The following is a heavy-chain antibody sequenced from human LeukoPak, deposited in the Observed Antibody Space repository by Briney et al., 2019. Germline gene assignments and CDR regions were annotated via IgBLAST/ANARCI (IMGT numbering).Heavy chain of an antibody. J-gene: IGHJ3*02. CDR3: ARDLLVRGVNDAFDI. Sequence: GGSLRLSCAASGFTFSSYGMNWVRQAPGKGLEWVSSISSSSSYIYYADSVKGRFIISRDNAKNSLYLQMNSLRAEDTAVYYCARDLLVRGVNDAFDIWGQGTMVTVSS. D-gene: IGHD3-10*01. CDR1: GFTFSSYG. V-gene: IGHV3-21*06. CDR2: ISSSSSYI.